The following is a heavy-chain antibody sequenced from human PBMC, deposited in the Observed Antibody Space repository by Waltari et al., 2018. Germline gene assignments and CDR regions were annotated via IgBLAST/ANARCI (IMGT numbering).Heavy chain of an antibody. CDR1: GFTFNGCA. CDR2: ISYDGTNK. D-gene: IGHD2-2*01. V-gene: IGHV3-30*18. J-gene: IGHJ4*02. Sequence: QVQLVESGGGVVQPGRSLRLSCAASGFTFNGCAMHWVRQAPGKGLEWLAVISYDGTNKSYADSVKGRFTISRDNSENTLYLQMNSLRAEDTAVYYCAKSLSCSRRRISGPTFDYWGQGSQVTVSS. CDR3: AKSLSCSRRRISGPTFDY.